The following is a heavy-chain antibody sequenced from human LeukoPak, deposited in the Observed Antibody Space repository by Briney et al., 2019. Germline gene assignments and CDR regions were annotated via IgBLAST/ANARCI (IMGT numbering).Heavy chain of an antibody. CDR2: INPSGDST. CDR3: ARGFGLSGLDY. CDR1: GYTFTSYY. J-gene: IGHJ4*02. D-gene: IGHD3-10*01. V-gene: IGHV1-46*01. Sequence: ASVKVSCKASGYTFTSYYIHWVRQAPGQGLEWMGIINPSGDSTSYAQKSQGRVTMTRDTSTSTVYMELSSLGSEDTAVYFCARGFGLSGLDYWGQGTLVTVFS.